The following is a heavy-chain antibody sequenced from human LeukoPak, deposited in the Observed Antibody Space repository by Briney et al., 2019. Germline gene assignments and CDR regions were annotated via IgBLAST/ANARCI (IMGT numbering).Heavy chain of an antibody. Sequence: PGGSLRLSCAASGFTFSTYNMNWVRQAPGQGLEWVSYISSSGSTIYYADSVKGRFTISRDNAKNSLYLQMNSLRAEDTAVYYCARAGGSYDYYYYYYYMDVWGKGTTVTISS. CDR1: GFTFSTYN. J-gene: IGHJ6*03. D-gene: IGHD1-26*01. CDR2: ISSSGSTI. CDR3: ARAGGSYDYYYYYYYMDV. V-gene: IGHV3-48*04.